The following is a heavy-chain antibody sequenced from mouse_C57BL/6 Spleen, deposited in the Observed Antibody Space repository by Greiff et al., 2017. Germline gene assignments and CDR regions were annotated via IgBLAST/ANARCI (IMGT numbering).Heavy chain of an antibody. CDR1: GYSITSGYY. CDR3: ARERGDGSDYFDY. V-gene: IGHV3-6*01. D-gene: IGHD1-1*01. CDR2: ISYDGSN. J-gene: IGHJ2*01. Sequence: EVKLMESGPGLVKPSQSLSLTCSVTGYSITSGYYWNWIRQFPGNKLEWMGYISYDGSNNYNPSLKNRISITRDTSKNQFFLKLNSVTTEDTATYYCARERGDGSDYFDYWGQGTTLTVSS.